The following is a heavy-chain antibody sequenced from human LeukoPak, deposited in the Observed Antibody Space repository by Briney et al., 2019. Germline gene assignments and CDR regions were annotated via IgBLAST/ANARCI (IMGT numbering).Heavy chain of an antibody. D-gene: IGHD2-2*01. CDR3: ARRVPAASPYYYYYMDV. Sequence: SETLSLTCTVSGGSISSYCWSWIRQPPGKGLEWIGYIYTSGSTNYNPSLKSRVTISVDTSKNQFSLKLSSVTAADTAVYYCARRVPAASPYYYYYMDVWGKGTTVTVSS. J-gene: IGHJ6*03. CDR1: GGSISSYC. CDR2: IYTSGST. V-gene: IGHV4-4*09.